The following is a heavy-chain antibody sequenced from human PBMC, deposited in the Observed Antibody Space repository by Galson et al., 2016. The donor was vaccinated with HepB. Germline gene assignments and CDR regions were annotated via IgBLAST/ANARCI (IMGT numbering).Heavy chain of an antibody. CDR2: IHHSGST. CDR1: GGSISSGGYY. J-gene: IGHJ4*02. CDR3: AHSGDYSLNY. Sequence: LPLTCAVSGGSISSGGYYWSWIRQPPGKGLEWIAEIHHSGSTNYNPSLKSRVTISVDKNKNQFSLKLSSVNAADTAVYYCAHSGDYSLNYWGQGTLVTVSS. D-gene: IGHD3-10*01. V-gene: IGHV4-30-2*01.